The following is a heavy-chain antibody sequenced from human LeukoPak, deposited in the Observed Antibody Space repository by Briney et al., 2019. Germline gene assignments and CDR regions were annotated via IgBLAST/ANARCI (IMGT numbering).Heavy chain of an antibody. CDR3: ARAEIVVVITSDAFDI. CDR1: GYSISSGYY. V-gene: IGHV4-38-2*02. J-gene: IGHJ3*02. D-gene: IGHD3-22*01. Sequence: KPSETLSLTCTVSGYSISSGYYWSWIRQPPGKGLEWIGEINHSGSTNYNPSLKSRVTISVDTSKNQFSLKLSSVTAADTAVYYCARAEIVVVITSDAFDIWGQGTMVTVSS. CDR2: INHSGST.